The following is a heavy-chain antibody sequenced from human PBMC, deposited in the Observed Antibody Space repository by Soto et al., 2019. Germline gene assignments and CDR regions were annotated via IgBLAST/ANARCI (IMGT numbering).Heavy chain of an antibody. CDR2: IIPIFGTT. CDR3: ARDPKGSGWYGSIYFYYNMDV. D-gene: IGHD6-19*01. J-gene: IGHJ6*02. CDR1: GGTFSSYA. V-gene: IGHV1-69*01. Sequence: QMQLVQSGAEVKKPGSSLKVSCKASGGTFSSYAISWVRQAPGQGLEWMGGIIPIFGTTNYAQKFQGRVTITADESTNTAYMELSSLRSEDTAVYYCARDPKGSGWYGSIYFYYNMDVWGQGTTVTVSS.